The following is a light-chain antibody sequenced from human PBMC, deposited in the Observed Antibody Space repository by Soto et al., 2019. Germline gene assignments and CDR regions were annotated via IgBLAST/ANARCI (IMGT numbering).Light chain of an antibody. V-gene: IGLV2-14*01. Sequence: QSALTQPASVSGSPGQSITISCTGTSSDVGGYNYVSWFQQHPGKAPRLMIYEVTNRPSGVSHRFSGSKSGNTASLTISGLQAEAEADYYCSSYTTSNTGVFGGGTKVTVL. CDR2: EVT. J-gene: IGLJ2*01. CDR1: SSDVGGYNY. CDR3: SSYTTSNTGV.